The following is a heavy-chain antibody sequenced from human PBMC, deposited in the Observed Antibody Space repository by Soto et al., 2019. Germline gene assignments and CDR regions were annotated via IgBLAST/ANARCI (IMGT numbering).Heavy chain of an antibody. D-gene: IGHD3-10*01. CDR2: IYWDDDI. J-gene: IGHJ5*02. CDR1: VFSLTSSGAG. CDR3: VRSYYRFQGPPIRWVDP. V-gene: IGHV2-5*02. Sequence: QITLKESGPTLAQPTQTLTVTCTFSVFSLTSSGAGVGWIRQPPGKPLEWVALIYWDDDIRYSPSLKSRLTITKDTSKNQVVLKMTNMDPVDTATYYSVRSYYRFQGPPIRWVDPWGQGIVVTVSS.